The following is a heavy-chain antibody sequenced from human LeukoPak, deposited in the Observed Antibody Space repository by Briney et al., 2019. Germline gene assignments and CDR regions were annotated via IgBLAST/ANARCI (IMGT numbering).Heavy chain of an antibody. Sequence: GSLRLSCAASGFPFSGYWMTWVRQAPGEGLEWVGFIRGKAAGGTTDYAASVKGRFTISGDDSKSIAYLQMNSLRTEDTAVYYCSRGLVRGVMNYWGQGTLVTVSS. CDR1: GFPFSGYW. CDR3: SRGLVRGVMNY. J-gene: IGHJ4*02. D-gene: IGHD3-10*02. V-gene: IGHV3-49*04. CDR2: IRGKAAGGTT.